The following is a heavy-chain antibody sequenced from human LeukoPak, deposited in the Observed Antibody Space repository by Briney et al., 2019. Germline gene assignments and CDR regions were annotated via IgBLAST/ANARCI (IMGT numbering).Heavy chain of an antibody. CDR3: ANLPYSWNEYFDDY. J-gene: IGHJ4*02. V-gene: IGHV3-30*02. D-gene: IGHD1-1*01. CDR2: IASGGNYR. CDR1: GFTFTNYG. Sequence: PGGSMRLSCAVSGFTFTNYGMHWVRRAPGKGLEWVAYIASGGNYRDYVDSVRGRFTVSRDNSKNTLYLQMDSLRAEDTAVYYCANLPYSWNEYFDDYWGQGTLVTVSS.